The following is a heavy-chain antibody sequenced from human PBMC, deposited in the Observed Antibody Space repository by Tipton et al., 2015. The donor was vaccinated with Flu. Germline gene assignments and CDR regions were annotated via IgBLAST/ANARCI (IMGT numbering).Heavy chain of an antibody. D-gene: IGHD6-19*01. Sequence: TLPLTCTVSGGSISSGNYFWNWIRQPAGKGLEWIGRIHTSGTTYYKPSLKSRVTISLDTSKNHFSLRLTSVTAADTALYFCARAESSLWAGHYYGLDVWGQGTTVTVSS. CDR1: GGSISSGNYF. V-gene: IGHV4-61*02. CDR2: IHTSGTT. CDR3: ARAESSLWAGHYYGLDV. J-gene: IGHJ6*02.